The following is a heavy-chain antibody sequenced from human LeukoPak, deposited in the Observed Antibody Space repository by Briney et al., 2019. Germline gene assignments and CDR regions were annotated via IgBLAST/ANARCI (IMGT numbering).Heavy chain of an antibody. J-gene: IGHJ6*02. CDR3: ARARRDGYNFYYYGMDV. D-gene: IGHD5-24*01. CDR2: IYYSGST. Sequence: PSETLSLTCTVSGGSISSYYWSWIRQPPGKGLEWVGDIYYSGSTNYNPSLKSRVTISVDTSKNQFYLKLSSVTAADTAVYYCARARRDGYNFYYYGMDVWGQGTTVTVSS. V-gene: IGHV4-59*01. CDR1: GGSISSYY.